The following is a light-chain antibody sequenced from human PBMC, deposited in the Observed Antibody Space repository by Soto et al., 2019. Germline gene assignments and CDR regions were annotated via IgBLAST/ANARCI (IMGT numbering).Light chain of an antibody. Sequence: DIQMTQSRSTLSASVVDIFTINCRASQTISSWLAWYQQKPGKAPKLLIYKASTLKSGVPSRFSGSGSGTEFTLTISSLQPDDFATYYCQNYNSYSEACGQGTKGDIK. V-gene: IGKV1-5*03. CDR1: QTISSW. J-gene: IGKJ1*01. CDR2: KAS. CDR3: QNYNSYSEA.